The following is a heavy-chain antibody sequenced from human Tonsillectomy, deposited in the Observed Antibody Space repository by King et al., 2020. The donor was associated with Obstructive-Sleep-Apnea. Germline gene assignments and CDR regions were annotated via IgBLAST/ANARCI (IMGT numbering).Heavy chain of an antibody. CDR1: GFTFSSYS. CDR3: ARDRALLSFDY. J-gene: IGHJ4*02. D-gene: IGHD2/OR15-2a*01. V-gene: IGHV3-48*04. CDR2: ISSSSSTI. Sequence: VQLVESGGGLVQPGGSLILSCAASGFTFSSYSMNWVRQAPGKGLEWVSYISSSSSTIYYADSVKGRFTISRDNAKNSLFLQMNSLRAEDTAVYCCARDRALLSFDYWGQGTLVTVSS.